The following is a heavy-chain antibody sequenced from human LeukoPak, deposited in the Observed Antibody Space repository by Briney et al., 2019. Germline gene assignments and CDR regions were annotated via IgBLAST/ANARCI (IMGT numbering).Heavy chain of an antibody. Sequence: SETLSLTCAVYGGSFSGYYWSWIRQPPGKGLEWIGEINHSGSTNYNPSLKSRVTISVDTPKNQFSLKLSSVTAADTAVYYCATYSSGWYNYFDYWGQGTLVTVSS. CDR2: INHSGST. D-gene: IGHD6-19*01. J-gene: IGHJ4*02. CDR3: ATYSSGWYNYFDY. V-gene: IGHV4-34*01. CDR1: GGSFSGYY.